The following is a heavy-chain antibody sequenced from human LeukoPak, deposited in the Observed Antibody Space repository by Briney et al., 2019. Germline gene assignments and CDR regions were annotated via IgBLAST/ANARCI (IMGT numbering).Heavy chain of an antibody. D-gene: IGHD2-2*01. CDR2: IRYDGSNK. Sequence: GGSLRLSCAVSGFTFSAYGMHWVRQAPGKGLEWVAFIRYDGSNKYYADSVGGRFTISRDNSKNTLYLQMYSLRAEDTAVYYCAKDESVYCSSTSCYELRYWGQGTLVTVSS. CDR1: GFTFSAYG. CDR3: AKDESVYCSSTSCYELRY. J-gene: IGHJ4*02. V-gene: IGHV3-30*02.